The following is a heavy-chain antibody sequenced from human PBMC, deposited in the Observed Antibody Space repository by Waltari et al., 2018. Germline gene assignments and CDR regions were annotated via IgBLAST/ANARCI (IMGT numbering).Heavy chain of an antibody. V-gene: IGHV1-69*02. CDR2: IIPIRGIA. CDR3: ARASDDYGDYRGWFDP. Sequence: QVQLVQSGAEVKKPGSSVKVSCKASGGTFSSYTISWVRQAPGQGLEWMGRIIPIRGIANYAQKCQGRVTSTADKSTSTAYMELSSLRSEDTAVYYCARASDDYGDYRGWFDPWGQGTLVTVSS. CDR1: GGTFSSYT. D-gene: IGHD4-17*01. J-gene: IGHJ5*02.